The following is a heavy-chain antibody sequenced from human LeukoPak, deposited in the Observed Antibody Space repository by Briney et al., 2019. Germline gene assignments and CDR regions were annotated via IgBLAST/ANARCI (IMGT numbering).Heavy chain of an antibody. CDR3: ARGGYYDSSGSTVN. CDR1: GYTFIDYY. Sequence: ASVKVSCKASGYTFIDYYLHWVRQAPGQGLEWMGWINPHSGGTNYAQKFQGRVTMTRDTSISTVYLDLSRLRSDDTAVYYCARGGYYDSSGSTVNWGQGTLVTVSS. J-gene: IGHJ4*02. CDR2: INPHSGGT. V-gene: IGHV1-2*02. D-gene: IGHD3-22*01.